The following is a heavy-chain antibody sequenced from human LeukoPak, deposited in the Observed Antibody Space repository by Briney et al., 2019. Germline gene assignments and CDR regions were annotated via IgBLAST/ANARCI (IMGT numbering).Heavy chain of an antibody. J-gene: IGHJ6*02. Sequence: ASVKVSCKASGYTFTSYYMHWVRQAPGQGLEWMGLINPSGGSTSYAQKFQGRVTITADKSTSTAYMELSSLRSEDTAVYYCARDGSGSYNLLGYYYGMDVWGQGTTVTVSS. CDR3: ARDGSGSYNLLGYYYGMDV. V-gene: IGHV1-46*01. CDR2: INPSGGST. D-gene: IGHD3-10*01. CDR1: GYTFTSYY.